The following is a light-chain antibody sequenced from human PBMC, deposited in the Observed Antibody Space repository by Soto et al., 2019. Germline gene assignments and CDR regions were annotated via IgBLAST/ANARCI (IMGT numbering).Light chain of an antibody. CDR2: DAS. CDR3: QQYDNLPPFT. J-gene: IGKJ3*01. CDR1: QDISNY. Sequence: DIQMTQSPSSLSASVGDRVTITCQASQDISNYLNWYQQKPGKAPKLLIYDASNLETGVTSRFRGSGSGTDFTFTISSLQAEDIATYYCQQYDNLPPFTFGPGTKVDIK. V-gene: IGKV1-33*01.